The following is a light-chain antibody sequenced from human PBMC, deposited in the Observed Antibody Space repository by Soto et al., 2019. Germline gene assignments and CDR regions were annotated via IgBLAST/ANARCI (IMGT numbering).Light chain of an antibody. Sequence: QAVVTQPPSVSGAPGQRVTISCTGSSSNIGAGYDVYWYQQLPGAAPKLLIYGNSNRPSGVPDRFSGSKSGTSASLVITGLQADDEADYYCQSYDSSLSGVVFGGGTQLTVL. J-gene: IGLJ7*01. CDR3: QSYDSSLSGVV. CDR1: SSNIGAGYD. V-gene: IGLV1-40*01. CDR2: GNS.